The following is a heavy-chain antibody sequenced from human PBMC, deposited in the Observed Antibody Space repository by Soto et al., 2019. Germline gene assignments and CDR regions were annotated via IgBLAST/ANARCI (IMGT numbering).Heavy chain of an antibody. CDR3: ARDPPYCSTPPCVGWDP. V-gene: IGHV1-2*02. J-gene: IGHJ5*02. Sequence: ASVKVSCKASGYSFTNYYMHWVRQAPGQGLEWLGRINPNSGGTDYAQKFQGRVAMTRDTSISTAYMELSRLTSDDTAVYYCARDPPYCSTPPCVGWDPGGPGALVTVS. CDR1: GYSFTNYY. D-gene: IGHD6-13*01. CDR2: INPNSGGT.